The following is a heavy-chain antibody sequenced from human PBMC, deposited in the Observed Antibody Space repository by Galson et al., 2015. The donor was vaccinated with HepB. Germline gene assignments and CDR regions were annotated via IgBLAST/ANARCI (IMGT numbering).Heavy chain of an antibody. CDR2: FDPEDGET. CDR1: GYTLTELS. Sequence: SVKVSCKVSGYTLTELSMHWVRQAPGKGLEWMGGFDPEDGETIYAQKFQGRVTMTEDTSTDTAYMELSSLRSEDTAVYYCATGDSSGYYWDYWGQGTLVTVSS. CDR3: ATGDSSGYYWDY. V-gene: IGHV1-24*01. D-gene: IGHD3-22*01. J-gene: IGHJ4*02.